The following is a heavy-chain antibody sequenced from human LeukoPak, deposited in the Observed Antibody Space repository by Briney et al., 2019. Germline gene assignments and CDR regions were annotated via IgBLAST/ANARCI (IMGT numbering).Heavy chain of an antibody. CDR2: INPSGGST. V-gene: IGHV1-46*01. Sequence: ASVKVSCKASGYTFTSYYMHWVRQAPGQGLEWTGIINPSGGSTSYAQKFQGRVTMTRDTSTSTVYMELSSLRSEDTAVYYCARGPVDGDYYDSSGYALDYWGQGTLVTVSS. J-gene: IGHJ4*02. CDR1: GYTFTSYY. CDR3: ARGPVDGDYYDSSGYALDY. D-gene: IGHD3-22*01.